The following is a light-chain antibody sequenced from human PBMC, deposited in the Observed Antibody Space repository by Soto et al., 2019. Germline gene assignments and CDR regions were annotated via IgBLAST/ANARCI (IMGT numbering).Light chain of an antibody. CDR2: AAS. CDR3: QQSYSTPPD. V-gene: IGKV1-39*01. Sequence: DIQMTQSPSSLSASVGDRVTITCRASQSISSYLNWYQQKPGKAPKLLIYAASSLQSGVPSRFSGSGSGTDFTLTISSLHPEDFATYYCQQSYSTPPDFGPGTKVDIK. J-gene: IGKJ3*01. CDR1: QSISSY.